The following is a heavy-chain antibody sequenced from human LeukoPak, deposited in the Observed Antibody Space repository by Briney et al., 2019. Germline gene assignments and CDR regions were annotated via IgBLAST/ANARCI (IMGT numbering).Heavy chain of an antibody. CDR2: INHSGST. V-gene: IGHV4-34*01. Sequence: SETLSLTCAVYGGSFSGYYWSWIRQPPGKGLEWIGEINHSGSTNYNPSLKSRVTISVDTSKNQFSLKLSSVTAADTAVYYCARATGPHIVATRRHFDYWGQGTLVTVSS. J-gene: IGHJ4*02. D-gene: IGHD5-12*01. CDR3: ARATGPHIVATRRHFDY. CDR1: GGSFSGYY.